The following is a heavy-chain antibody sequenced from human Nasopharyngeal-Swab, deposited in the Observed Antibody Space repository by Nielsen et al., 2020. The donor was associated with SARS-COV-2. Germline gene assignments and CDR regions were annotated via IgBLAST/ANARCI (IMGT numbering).Heavy chain of an antibody. D-gene: IGHD3-3*01. Sequence: ASVKVSCKASGYTFTSYGISWVRQAPGQGLEWMGWISAYNGNTNYAQKLQGRVTMTTDTSTSTAYMELRSLRSDDTAVYYCARDSLYYDFWSGPDYYYYGTDVWGQGTTVTVSS. CDR3: ARDSLYYDFWSGPDYYYYGTDV. CDR1: GYTFTSYG. V-gene: IGHV1-18*01. CDR2: ISAYNGNT. J-gene: IGHJ6*02.